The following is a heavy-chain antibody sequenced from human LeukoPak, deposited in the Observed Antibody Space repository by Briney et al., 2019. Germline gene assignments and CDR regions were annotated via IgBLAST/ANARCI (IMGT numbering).Heavy chain of an antibody. J-gene: IGHJ3*02. V-gene: IGHV3-11*06. CDR3: ARDAGYYYDSSGYSPEAFDI. CDR2: ISSSSSYI. CDR1: GFTFSDYY. Sequence: GGSLRLSCAASGFTFSDYYMSWIRQAPGKGLEWVSSISSSSSYIYYADSVKGRFTISRDNAKNSLYLQMNSLRAEDTAVYYCARDAGYYYDSSGYSPEAFDIWGQGTMVTVSS. D-gene: IGHD3-22*01.